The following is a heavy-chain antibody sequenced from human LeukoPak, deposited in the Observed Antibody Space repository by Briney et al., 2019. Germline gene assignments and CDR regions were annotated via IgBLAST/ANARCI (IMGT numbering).Heavy chain of an antibody. V-gene: IGHV3-21*01. J-gene: IGHJ3*02. CDR1: GFTFCGYT. D-gene: IGHD2-15*01. CDR2: ISSSLNM. Sequence: GGTLRLSCVASGFTFCGYTINWVRLAPGKGLEWVSSISSSLNMYFAESVKGRFTISRDSAWNSVSLQLNSLRVEDTAVYYCARDAGIVAFDIWGQGTVVTVS. CDR3: ARDAGIVAFDI.